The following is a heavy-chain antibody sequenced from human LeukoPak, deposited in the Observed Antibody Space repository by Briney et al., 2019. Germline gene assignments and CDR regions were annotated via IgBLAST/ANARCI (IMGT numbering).Heavy chain of an antibody. V-gene: IGHV3-66*04. CDR2: IYSGGTT. D-gene: IGHD4-17*01. CDR1: GFTVGASY. Sequence: GGSLRLSCVASGFTVGASYMSWVRQAPGKGLEWVTAIYSGGTTYYADSVKGRFTISRDNSQNTVYLQTDSLRVEDTAVYFCARQSSATTTFDSWGQGTLVTVSS. J-gene: IGHJ4*02. CDR3: ARQSSATTTFDS.